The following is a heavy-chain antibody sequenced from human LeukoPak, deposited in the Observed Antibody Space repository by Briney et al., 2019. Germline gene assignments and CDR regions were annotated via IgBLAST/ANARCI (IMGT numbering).Heavy chain of an antibody. J-gene: IGHJ4*02. V-gene: IGHV4-34*01. CDR3: ARVGYYDSSGYYYGYFDY. Sequence: SETLSLTCAVYGGSFSGYYWSWIRQPPGKRLEWIGEINHSGSTNYNPSLKSRVTISVDTSKNQFSLKLSSATAADTAVYYCARVGYYDSSGYYYGYFDYWGQGTLVTVSS. D-gene: IGHD3-22*01. CDR2: INHSGST. CDR1: GGSFSGYY.